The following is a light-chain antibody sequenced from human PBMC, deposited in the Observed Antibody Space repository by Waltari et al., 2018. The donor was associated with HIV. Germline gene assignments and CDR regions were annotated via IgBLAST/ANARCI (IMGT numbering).Light chain of an antibody. J-gene: IGLJ3*02. CDR3: QVWDSSSDHLWV. Sequence: SYVLTQPPSVSVAPGKTARITCGGNNIGSKSVHWYQQKPGQAPVLVIYDDSDRPSGIPERFSGSNAGNTATLTSSRVEAGDEADYYCQVWDSSSDHLWVFGGGTKLTVL. V-gene: IGLV3-21*04. CDR2: DDS. CDR1: NIGSKS.